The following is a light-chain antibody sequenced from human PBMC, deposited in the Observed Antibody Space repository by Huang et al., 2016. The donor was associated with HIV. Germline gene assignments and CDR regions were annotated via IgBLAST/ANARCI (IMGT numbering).Light chain of an antibody. CDR1: QSIGSS. V-gene: IGKV6-21*02. CDR3: HQSSSLPFT. CDR2: YAS. J-gene: IGKJ3*01. Sequence: ELVLTQSPDFQSVTPKEKVTITFRARQSIGSSFNWYLQKPDQSPKLLIKYASQSISGVPSRFGGSGAGTDFTLTINSLEAEDAATYYCHQSSSLPFTFGPGTKVDIK.